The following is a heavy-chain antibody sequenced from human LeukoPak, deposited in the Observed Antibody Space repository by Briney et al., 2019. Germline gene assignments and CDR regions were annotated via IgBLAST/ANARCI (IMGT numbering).Heavy chain of an antibody. CDR2: IYYSGST. CDR1: GGSFSGYY. Sequence: SETLSLTCAVCGGSFSGYYWSWIRQPPGKGLEWIGYIYYSGSTNYNPSLKSRVTISVDTSKNQFSLKLSSVTAADTAVYYCARDHWGAMAFDYWGQGTLVTVSS. V-gene: IGHV4-59*01. D-gene: IGHD5-18*01. J-gene: IGHJ4*02. CDR3: ARDHWGAMAFDY.